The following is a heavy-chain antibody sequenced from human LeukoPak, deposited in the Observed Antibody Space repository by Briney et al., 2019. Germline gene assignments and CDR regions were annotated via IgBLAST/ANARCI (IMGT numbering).Heavy chain of an antibody. V-gene: IGHV1-2*02. CDR2: INPNSGGT. CDR3: ARAEYGDYYDYWFDP. J-gene: IGHJ5*02. Sequence: ASVKDSCKASGYTFTSYDINWVRQATGQGLEWMGWINPNSGGTNYAQKFQGRVTMTRDTSISTAYMELSRLRSDDTAVYYCARAEYGDYYDYWFDPWGQGTLVTVSS. D-gene: IGHD4-17*01. CDR1: GYTFTSYD.